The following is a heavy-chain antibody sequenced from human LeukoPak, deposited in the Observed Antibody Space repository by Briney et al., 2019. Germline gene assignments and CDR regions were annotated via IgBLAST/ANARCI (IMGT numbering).Heavy chain of an antibody. CDR2: IRYDGSNK. CDR3: AKEGGYCSSTSCPFDY. Sequence: GSLRLSCAASGFTFTNFAMHWVRQAPGKGLEWVAFIRYDGSNKYYADSVKGRFTISRDNSKNTLYLQMNSLRAEDTAVYYCAKEGGYCSSTSCPFDYWGQGTLVTVSS. J-gene: IGHJ4*02. CDR1: GFTFTNFA. D-gene: IGHD2-2*01. V-gene: IGHV3-30*02.